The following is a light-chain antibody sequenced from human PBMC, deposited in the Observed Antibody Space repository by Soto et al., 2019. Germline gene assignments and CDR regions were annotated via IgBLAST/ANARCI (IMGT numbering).Light chain of an antibody. CDR1: QSISGW. CDR3: QQYHTYART. CDR2: DAS. V-gene: IGKV1-5*01. J-gene: IGKJ1*01. Sequence: DIQMTHSPSTLSASVGDRVTITFRASQSISGWLAWYQHKPGKAPMLLIYDASSLQSGVPSRFSGSGSGTEFTLTISSLQPDDFANYYCQQYHTYARTFGQGTKVDIK.